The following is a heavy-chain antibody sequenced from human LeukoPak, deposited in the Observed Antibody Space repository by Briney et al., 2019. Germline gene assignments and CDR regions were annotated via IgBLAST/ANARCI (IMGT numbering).Heavy chain of an antibody. CDR1: GGSIRSHS. J-gene: IGHJ4*02. D-gene: IGHD3-3*01. CDR3: AKSYDFWSGYHDS. Sequence: SETLSLTCTVSGGSIRSHSWNWIRQPPGKGLEWIGNIHYSGSTNYNPSLKSRATISVDTSKNQFSLKVSSVTAADTAVYYCAKSYDFWSGYHDSWGQGTRVTVSS. V-gene: IGHV4-59*11. CDR2: IHYSGST.